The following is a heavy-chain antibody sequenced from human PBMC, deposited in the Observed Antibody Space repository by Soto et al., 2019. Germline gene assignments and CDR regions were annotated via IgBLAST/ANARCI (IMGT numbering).Heavy chain of an antibody. V-gene: IGHV3-13*04. J-gene: IGHJ3*02. D-gene: IGHD3-3*02. CDR3: ARALLGRPAFDI. CDR2: IGTAGDT. Sequence: GSLRLSCAASGFTFSSYDMHWVRQATGKGLEWVSAIGTAGDTYYPGSVKGRFTISRENAKNSLYLQMNSLRAGDTAVYYCARALLGRPAFDIWGQGTMVTVSS. CDR1: GFTFSSYD.